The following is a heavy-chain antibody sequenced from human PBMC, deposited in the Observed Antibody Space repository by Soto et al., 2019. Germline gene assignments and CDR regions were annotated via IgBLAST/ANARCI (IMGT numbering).Heavy chain of an antibody. CDR3: ARSIAVAGRGNWFDP. J-gene: IGHJ5*02. CDR1: GDSVSINSAA. D-gene: IGHD6-19*01. V-gene: IGHV6-1*01. Sequence: PSQTLSLTCAISGDSVSINSAAWNLIRQSPSRGLEWLGRTYYRSKWYNDYAVSVKSRITINPDTSKNQFSLQLNSVTPEDTAVYYCARSIAVAGRGNWFDPWGQGTLVTVSS. CDR2: TYYRSKWYN.